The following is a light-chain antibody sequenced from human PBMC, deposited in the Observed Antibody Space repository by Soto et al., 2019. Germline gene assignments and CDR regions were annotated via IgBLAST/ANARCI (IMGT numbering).Light chain of an antibody. CDR2: GAS. J-gene: IGKJ2*01. CDR3: QQSDNSPYT. CDR1: QSVSHN. V-gene: IGKV3-15*01. Sequence: EILMTQFPATLSLSPGERATLSCRASQSVSHNLAWYQQKPGQAPSLLFYGASTRATGIPARFSGSGSGTDFTLIISSLQSEDFAVYYCQQSDNSPYTFGQGTKLEIK.